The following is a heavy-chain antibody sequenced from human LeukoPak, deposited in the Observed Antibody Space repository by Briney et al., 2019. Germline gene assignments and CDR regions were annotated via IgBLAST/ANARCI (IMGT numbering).Heavy chain of an antibody. Sequence: PSETLSLTCSVSGGSISTRNYYWGWIRQPPGKGLEWIGSTYYSGNTYYNPSLKSRVTISVDRSNNQFSLTLNSVTAADTAVYYCARGLGHGNNLYYFDYWGQGTLVTVSS. CDR1: GGSISTRNYY. J-gene: IGHJ4*02. V-gene: IGHV4-39*07. CDR2: TYYSGNT. CDR3: ARGLGHGNNLYYFDY. D-gene: IGHD5-24*01.